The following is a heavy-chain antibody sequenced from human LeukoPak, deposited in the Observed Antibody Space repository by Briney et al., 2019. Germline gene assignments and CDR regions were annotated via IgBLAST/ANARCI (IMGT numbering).Heavy chain of an antibody. Sequence: GGSLRLSCAASGFTFSDYYMSWIRQAPGKGLEWVSYISSSGSTIYYADSVKGRFTISRDDAKNSLYLQMNSLRAEDTAVYYCARDYDGSRGWYVFDYWGQGTLVTVSS. J-gene: IGHJ4*02. CDR1: GFTFSDYY. CDR2: ISSSGSTI. D-gene: IGHD6-19*01. V-gene: IGHV3-11*04. CDR3: ARDYDGSRGWYVFDY.